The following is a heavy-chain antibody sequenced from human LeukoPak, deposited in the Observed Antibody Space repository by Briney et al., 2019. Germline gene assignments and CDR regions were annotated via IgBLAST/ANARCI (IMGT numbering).Heavy chain of an antibody. CDR1: GSSVSSYY. CDR2: IYYSGST. CDR3: AREASSGWSPFDY. Sequence: SETLSLTCTVSGSSVSSYYWSWIRQPPGRGLEWIGNIYYSGSTNYNPSLKSRVTISVDTSKNQFSLKLSSVTAADTAVYYCAREASSGWSPFDYWGQGTLVTVSS. V-gene: IGHV4-59*02. J-gene: IGHJ4*02. D-gene: IGHD6-19*01.